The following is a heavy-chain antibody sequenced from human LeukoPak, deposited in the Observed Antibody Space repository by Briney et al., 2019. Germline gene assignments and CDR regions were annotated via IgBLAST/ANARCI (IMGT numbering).Heavy chain of an antibody. J-gene: IGHJ4*02. CDR3: ARGCSSTTCSWPFDY. Sequence: PSASVKLSCTASGYTFTSYDIHWVRQATGQGLEWMGWMSPNSGNTVYAQKFQGRVTMTRNTSISTAYMELSSLSSEDTAVYYCARGCSSTTCSWPFDYWGQGTLVTVSS. CDR1: GYTFTSYD. V-gene: IGHV1-8*01. D-gene: IGHD2-2*01. CDR2: MSPNSGNT.